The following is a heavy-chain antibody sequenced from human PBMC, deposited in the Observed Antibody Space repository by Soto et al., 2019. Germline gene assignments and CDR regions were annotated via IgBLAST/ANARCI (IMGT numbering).Heavy chain of an antibody. D-gene: IGHD3-16*01. CDR2: ISSSSTI. CDR1: GFTFSTYS. Sequence: GGSLRLSCAGSGFTFSTYSMHWVRQAPGKGLEWVSYISSSSTIYYADSVRGRFSISRDNAKNSLYLQMNSLRVEDTAVYYCARAGRSDYIWGRSRPNGGDAFDIWGQGTMVTVSS. J-gene: IGHJ3*02. CDR3: ARAGRSDYIWGRSRPNGGDAFDI. V-gene: IGHV3-48*01.